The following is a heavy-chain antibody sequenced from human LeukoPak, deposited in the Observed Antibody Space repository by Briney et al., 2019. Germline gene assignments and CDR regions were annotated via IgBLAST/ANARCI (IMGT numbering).Heavy chain of an antibody. Sequence: ASVTLSCKSSGYTFTGYYMHWVRQTPGQGLEWMGWINTNSGGTNYSQKFQGRVTMTRDTSISTAYMELSRLRSDDTAVYYCARNRLPIGYSSGWYGFDAFDSCGHGTMVTVSS. CDR1: GYTFTGYY. J-gene: IGHJ3*02. CDR3: ARNRLPIGYSSGWYGFDAFDS. V-gene: IGHV1-2*02. CDR2: INTNSGGT. D-gene: IGHD6-19*01.